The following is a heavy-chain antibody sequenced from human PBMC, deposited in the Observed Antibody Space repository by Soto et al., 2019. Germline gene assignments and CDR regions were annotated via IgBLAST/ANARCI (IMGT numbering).Heavy chain of an antibody. D-gene: IGHD2-15*01. CDR2: IYYSGRT. Sequence: QVQLQESGPGLVKPSETLSLTCTVSGGSISSYYWSWIRQPPGKGLEWIGYIYYSGRTNYNPSLKSRVTISVDTSKNQFSLKLSSVTAADTAVYYCARGSAAFDYWGQGTLVTVSS. CDR1: GGSISSYY. CDR3: ARGSAAFDY. J-gene: IGHJ4*02. V-gene: IGHV4-59*08.